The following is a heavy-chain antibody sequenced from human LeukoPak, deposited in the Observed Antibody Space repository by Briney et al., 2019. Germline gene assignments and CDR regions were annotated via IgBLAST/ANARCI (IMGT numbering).Heavy chain of an antibody. CDR1: GYTFTSYD. CDR3: ARDLVVVTATPSADAFDI. J-gene: IGHJ3*02. CDR2: MNPNSGNT. V-gene: IGHV1-8*01. D-gene: IGHD2-21*02. Sequence: ASVKVSCKASGYTFTSYDINWVRQATGQGLEWMGWMNPNSGNTGYAQKFQGRVTMTRNTSISTAYMELSSLRSDDTAVYYCARDLVVVTATPSADAFDIWGQGTMVTVSS.